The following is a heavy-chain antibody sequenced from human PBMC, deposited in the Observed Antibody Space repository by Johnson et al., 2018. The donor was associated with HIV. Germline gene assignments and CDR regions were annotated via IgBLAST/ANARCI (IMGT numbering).Heavy chain of an antibody. D-gene: IGHD1-14*01. Sequence: VQLVESGGGVVQPGGSLRLSCAASGFTFSNYWMHWVRQAPGKGLVWVSVIFGNYNTYYADSVKGRFTISRDTSRNMLYLQMDSLRPEDTALYFCAGSITTSGAFDVWGQGTTVTVSS. CDR3: AGSITTSGAFDV. CDR1: GFTFSNYW. CDR2: IFGNYNT. V-gene: IGHV3-66*02. J-gene: IGHJ3*01.